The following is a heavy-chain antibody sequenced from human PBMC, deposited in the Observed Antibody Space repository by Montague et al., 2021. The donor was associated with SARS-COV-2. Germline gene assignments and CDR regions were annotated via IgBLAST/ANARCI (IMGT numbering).Heavy chain of an antibody. J-gene: IGHJ6*02. CDR2: ISYDGSNK. CDR3: ARDREITMVRGAPLYGMDV. D-gene: IGHD3-10*01. Sequence: SLSLSCAASGFTFSSYAMHWVHQAPGKGLEWVAVISYDGSNKYYADSVKGRFTISRDNSKNTLYLQMNSLRAEDTAVYYCARDREITMVRGAPLYGMDVWGQGTTVTVSS. V-gene: IGHV3-30-3*01. CDR1: GFTFSSYA.